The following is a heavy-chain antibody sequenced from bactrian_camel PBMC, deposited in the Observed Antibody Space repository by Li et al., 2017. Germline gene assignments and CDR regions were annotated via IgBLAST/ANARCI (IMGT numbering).Heavy chain of an antibody. CDR1: GNTTSSRY. D-gene: IGHD1*01. J-gene: IGHJ6*01. CDR2: KFRDGRA. V-gene: IGHV3S53*01. CDR3: AAAHLCSDGHCNFGCLHDFTS. Sequence: HVQLVESGGGSVQAGGSLKLSCAASGNTTSSRYMGWYRQAPGKEREGVALKFRDGRASYRDSVKGRFTISGDNAENTKYLQMNSLKPEDTGVYYCAAAHLCSDGHCNFGCLHDFTSWGQGTQVTVS.